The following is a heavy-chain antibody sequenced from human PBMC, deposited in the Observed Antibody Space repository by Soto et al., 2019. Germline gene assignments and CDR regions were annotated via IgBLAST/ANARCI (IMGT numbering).Heavy chain of an antibody. CDR3: MTVDTTMTEGRYFGY. CDR1: GFPFSNSV. Sequence: PGGSLRLSCSASGFPFSNSVMHWVRQAPGRGLEDLSAISSNGVSTYYADSVKGRFTISRDNSKNKLYLQLSSLRPEDTAIYYCMTVDTTMTEGRYFGYWGQGTLVTVSS. D-gene: IGHD5-18*01. J-gene: IGHJ4*02. V-gene: IGHV3-64D*06. CDR2: ISSNGVST.